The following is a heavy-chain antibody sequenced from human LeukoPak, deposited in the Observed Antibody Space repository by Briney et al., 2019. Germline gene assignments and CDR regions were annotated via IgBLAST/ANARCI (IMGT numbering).Heavy chain of an antibody. D-gene: IGHD6-6*01. Sequence: SETLSLTCAVYGGSFSGYYWSWIRQPPGKGLEWIGEINHSGSTNYNPSLKSRVTISVDTSKSQFSLKLSSVTAADTAVYYCARVAARLRPVDYWGQGTLVTVSS. V-gene: IGHV4-34*01. CDR3: ARVAARLRPVDY. J-gene: IGHJ4*02. CDR2: INHSGST. CDR1: GGSFSGYY.